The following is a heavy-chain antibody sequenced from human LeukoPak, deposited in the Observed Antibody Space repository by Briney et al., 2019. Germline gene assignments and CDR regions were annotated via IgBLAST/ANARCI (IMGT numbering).Heavy chain of an antibody. V-gene: IGHV4-59*01. Sequence: PSETLSLTCTVSGGSISSYYWSWIRQPPGKGLEWIGYIYYSGSTNYNPFLKSRVTISVDTSKNQFSLKLSSVTAADTAVYYCAREIGVVPHLDYWGQGTLVTVSS. D-gene: IGHD3-22*01. CDR2: IYYSGST. CDR1: GGSISSYY. CDR3: AREIGVVPHLDY. J-gene: IGHJ4*02.